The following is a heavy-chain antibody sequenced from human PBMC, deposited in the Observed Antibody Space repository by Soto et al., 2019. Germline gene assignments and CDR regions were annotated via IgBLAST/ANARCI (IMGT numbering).Heavy chain of an antibody. V-gene: IGHV4-59*08. CDR3: ASSYSSSSSGYFDY. D-gene: IGHD6-6*01. Sequence: SETLSLTCTVSGGSISSYYWSWIRQPPGKGLEWIRYIYYSGSTNYNPSLKSRVTISVDTSKNQFSLKLSSVTAADTAVYYCASSYSSSSSGYFDYWGQGTLVTVSS. J-gene: IGHJ4*02. CDR2: IYYSGST. CDR1: GGSISSYY.